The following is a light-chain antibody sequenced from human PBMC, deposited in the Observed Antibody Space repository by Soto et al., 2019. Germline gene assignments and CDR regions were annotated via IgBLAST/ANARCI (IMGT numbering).Light chain of an antibody. J-gene: IGKJ4*01. Sequence: DIQLTQSPSSVSASVGDSVTITCRASESVSYYISWYQQSPGKAPRLLISATSRLQSGVPSRFSGTGSGTHFTLPISGLRPEDFATYYCQQTYSTPPINFGGGTQVEVK. V-gene: IGKV1-39*01. CDR1: ESVSYY. CDR3: QQTYSTPPIN. CDR2: ATS.